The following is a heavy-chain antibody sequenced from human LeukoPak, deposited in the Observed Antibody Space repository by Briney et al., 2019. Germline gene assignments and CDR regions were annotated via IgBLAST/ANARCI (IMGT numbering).Heavy chain of an antibody. D-gene: IGHD3/OR15-3a*01. J-gene: IGHJ4*02. Sequence: PGGSLRLSCAASGFTFSSYGMHWVRQAPGKGLEWVAVISYDGYNKYYADSVKGRFTISRDNSKNTLYLQMNSLRAEDTAVYYCAKEGVIWTLNRYFDYWGQGTLVTVSS. CDR2: ISYDGYNK. CDR1: GFTFSSYG. CDR3: AKEGVIWTLNRYFDY. V-gene: IGHV3-30*18.